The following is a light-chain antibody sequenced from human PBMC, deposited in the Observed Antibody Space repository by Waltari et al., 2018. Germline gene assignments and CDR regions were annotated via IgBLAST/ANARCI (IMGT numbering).Light chain of an antibody. CDR2: KAS. J-gene: IGKJ2*02. CDR3: QQYNSYSGT. V-gene: IGKV1-5*03. Sequence: DIQMTQSPSTLSASVGDRVTITCRASQSISSWLAWYQQKPGKAPKLLIYKASSIESGVPSRFSGSGSGTEFTLTISSLQPDDFATYYCQQYNSYSGTFGQGTKLEIK. CDR1: QSISSW.